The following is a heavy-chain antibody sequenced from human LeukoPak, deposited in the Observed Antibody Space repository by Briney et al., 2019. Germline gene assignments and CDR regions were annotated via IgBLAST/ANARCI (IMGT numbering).Heavy chain of an antibody. CDR2: INHSGST. D-gene: IGHD2-8*02. CDR1: GGSFSGYY. J-gene: IGHJ4*02. CDR3: ASAATGGTYNFDS. V-gene: IGHV4-34*01. Sequence: KPSETLSLTCAVYGGSFSGYYWSWIRQPPGKGLEWIGEINHSGSTNYKPSLKSRVTISVDTSKNQFSLRLTSVTAADTAVYYCASAATGGTYNFDSWGQGTLVTVSS.